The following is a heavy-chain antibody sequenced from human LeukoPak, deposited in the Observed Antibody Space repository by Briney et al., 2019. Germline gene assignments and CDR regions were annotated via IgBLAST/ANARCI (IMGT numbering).Heavy chain of an antibody. CDR2: INPNSGGT. J-gene: IGHJ4*02. V-gene: IGHV1-2*02. D-gene: IGHD4-17*01. CDR1: GYTFTGYY. Sequence: ASVKVSCKASGYTFTGYYTHWVRQAPGQGLEWMGWINPNSGGTNYAQKFQGRVTMTRDTSISTAYMELSRLRSDDTAVYYCARGDYGDYDYYFDYWGQGTLVTVSS. CDR3: ARGDYGDYDYYFDY.